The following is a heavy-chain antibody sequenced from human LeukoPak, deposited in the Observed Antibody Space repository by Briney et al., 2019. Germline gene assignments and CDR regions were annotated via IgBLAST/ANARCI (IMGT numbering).Heavy chain of an antibody. J-gene: IGHJ5*02. CDR1: GLTFTNYW. CDR2: INHDASEK. V-gene: IGHV3-7*01. D-gene: IGHD6-6*01. CDR3: ATSSYSSSSS. Sequence: GGSPRLSCTASGLTFTNYWMIWVRQAPGKGLEWVANINHDASEKYYVGSVEGRFTISRDNAKNSLFLQMNSLRAEDTGVYYCATSSYSSSSSWGQGTLVTVS.